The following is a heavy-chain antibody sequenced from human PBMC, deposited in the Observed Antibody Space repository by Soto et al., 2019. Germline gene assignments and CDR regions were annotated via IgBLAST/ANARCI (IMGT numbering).Heavy chain of an antibody. Sequence: ASVKVSCKASGGTFSSYAISWVRQAPGQGLEWMGGIIPIFGTANYAQKFQGRVTITADESTSTAYMELSSLRSEDTAVYYCAQDKAGSGELGIWGQGTMVTVSS. CDR3: AQDKAGSGELGI. D-gene: IGHD1-7*01. CDR2: IIPIFGTA. CDR1: GGTFSSYA. J-gene: IGHJ3*02. V-gene: IGHV1-69*13.